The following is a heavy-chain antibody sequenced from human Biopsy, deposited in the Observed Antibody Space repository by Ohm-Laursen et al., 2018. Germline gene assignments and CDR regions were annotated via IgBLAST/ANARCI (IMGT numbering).Heavy chain of an antibody. V-gene: IGHV4-39*01. Sequence: SDTLSLTCTVSGGSISDSTYHWGWIRQSPGKGLEWIGNIYYSGNTDYSLSIKSRVTISVDTSNNQFSLKPGSVTAADTAVYYCARQVDFWSGYVDYWGQGTLVAVSS. CDR2: IYYSGNT. CDR3: ARQVDFWSGYVDY. J-gene: IGHJ4*02. D-gene: IGHD3-3*01. CDR1: GGSISDSTYH.